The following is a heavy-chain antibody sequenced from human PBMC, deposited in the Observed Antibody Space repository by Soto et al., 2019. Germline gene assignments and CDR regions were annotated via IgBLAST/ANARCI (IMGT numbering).Heavy chain of an antibody. D-gene: IGHD3-22*01. J-gene: IGHJ4*02. CDR3: AKYGYYNSSGYDC. CDR2: TRRRACGT. V-gene: IGHV3-23*01. Sequence: GGSLRLSCSASGFTFSSYAMSWVRQAPGKGLEWVLATRRRACGTIDAGTVKLRFSIARDKTKYTLYLQIIRLRQEATAVYYCAKYGYYNSSGYDCWGQGTLVTVSS. CDR1: GFTFSSYA.